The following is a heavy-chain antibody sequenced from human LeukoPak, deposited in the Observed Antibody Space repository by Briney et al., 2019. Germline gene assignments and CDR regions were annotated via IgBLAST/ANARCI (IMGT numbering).Heavy chain of an antibody. CDR2: TSPTGGGT. J-gene: IGHJ4*02. D-gene: IGHD4-11*01. CDR1: GFTFSTYG. V-gene: IGHV3-23*01. Sequence: HPGGSLRLSCAASGFTFSTYGMTWVRQAPGKGLEWVSATSPTGGGTYYADSVKGRFTVSRDNAKNPLSLQMNSLRAEDTAVYYCARGNSDYDHDYWGQGTLVTVSS. CDR3: ARGNSDYDHDY.